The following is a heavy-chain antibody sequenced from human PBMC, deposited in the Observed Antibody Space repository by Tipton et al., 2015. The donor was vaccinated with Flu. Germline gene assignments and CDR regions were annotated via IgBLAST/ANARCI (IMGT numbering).Heavy chain of an antibody. J-gene: IGHJ4*02. CDR2: ISHSGRT. D-gene: IGHD2-2*01. Sequence: TLSLTCAVSAYSISSGYYWGWIRQPPGKGLEWIGSISHSGRTYYKPSLKSRVTMSLDTSENQLSLNLRFVTAADTAVYYCARDPSLGMPEYFDYWGQGTLVTASS. V-gene: IGHV4-38-2*02. CDR3: ARDPSLGMPEYFDY. CDR1: AYSISSGYY.